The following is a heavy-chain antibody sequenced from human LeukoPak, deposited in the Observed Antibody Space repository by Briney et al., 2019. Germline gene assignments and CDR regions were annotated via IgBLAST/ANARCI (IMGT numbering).Heavy chain of an antibody. CDR3: AKGRRRGVLMVYAIAQPFDY. CDR1: GFTFSSYA. Sequence: GGSLRLSCAASGFTFSSYAMNWVRQAPGKGLEWVSAISGSGGSTYYADSVKGRFTVSRDNSKNTLYLRMNSLRAEDTAVYYCAKGRRRGVLMVYAIAQPFDYWGQGTLVTVSS. J-gene: IGHJ4*02. V-gene: IGHV3-23*01. CDR2: ISGSGGST. D-gene: IGHD2-8*01.